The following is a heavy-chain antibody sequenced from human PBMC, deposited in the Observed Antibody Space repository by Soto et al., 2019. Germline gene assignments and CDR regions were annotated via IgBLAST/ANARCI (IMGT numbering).Heavy chain of an antibody. CDR3: AREVGRGDDAFDI. Sequence: GGSLRLSCAASGFTFSDHYMDWVRQAPGKGLEWVGRTRNKANSYTTEYAASVKGRFTISRDDSKNSLYLQMNSLKTEDTAVYYCAREVGRGDDAFDIWGQGTMVTVSS. CDR2: TRNKANSYTT. CDR1: GFTFSDHY. V-gene: IGHV3-72*01. D-gene: IGHD2-15*01. J-gene: IGHJ3*02.